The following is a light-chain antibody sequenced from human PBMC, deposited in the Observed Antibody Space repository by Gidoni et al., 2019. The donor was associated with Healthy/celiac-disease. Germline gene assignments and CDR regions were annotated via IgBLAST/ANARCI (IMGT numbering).Light chain of an antibody. Sequence: ILLTRSGNSLALSLGERATINCKSSQSVLYSSNNKNYLAWYQQKPGQPPKLLIYWASTRESGVPDRFSGSGSGTDFTLTISSLQAEDVAVYYCQQYYSTPWTFGQGTKVEIK. CDR2: WAS. CDR1: QSVLYSSNNKNY. CDR3: QQYYSTPWT. V-gene: IGKV4-1*01. J-gene: IGKJ1*01.